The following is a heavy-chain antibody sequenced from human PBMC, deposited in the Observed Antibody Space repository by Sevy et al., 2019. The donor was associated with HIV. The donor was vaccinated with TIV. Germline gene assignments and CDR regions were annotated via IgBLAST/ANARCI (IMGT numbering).Heavy chain of an antibody. J-gene: IGHJ4*02. CDR3: AKRRAIAGAGFDY. CDR2: ISSGGGST. D-gene: IGHD6-13*01. V-gene: IGHV3-23*01. CDR1: GFTFSSYA. Sequence: GESLKISCEASGFTFSSYAMGWVRHAPRKGLVWVASISSGGGSTYYADSVKGRFTISRDNSKNTIYLQMNSLRGDDTALFYYAKRRAIAGAGFDYWGRGTLVTVSS.